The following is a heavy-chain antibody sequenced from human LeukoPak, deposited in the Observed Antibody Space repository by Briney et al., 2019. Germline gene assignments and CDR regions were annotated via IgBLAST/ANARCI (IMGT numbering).Heavy chain of an antibody. V-gene: IGHV3-30-3*01. CDR2: ISYDGSNK. CDR1: GFTFSSYA. CDR3: ARHWRGLDY. J-gene: IGHJ4*02. D-gene: IGHD1-1*01. Sequence: PGGSLRLSCAASGFTFSSYAMHWVCQAPGKGLEWVAVISYDGSNKYYADSVKGRFTISRDNSKNTLYLQMNSLRAEDTAVYYCARHWRGLDYWGQGTLVTVSS.